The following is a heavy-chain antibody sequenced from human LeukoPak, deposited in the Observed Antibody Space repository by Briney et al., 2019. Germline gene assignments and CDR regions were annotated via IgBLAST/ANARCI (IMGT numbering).Heavy chain of an antibody. CDR3: ARPDTSGKRDAFDI. V-gene: IGHV5-51*01. D-gene: IGHD3-3*01. CDR2: IYPGDSDT. Sequence: GESLKISCKTSGYIFSTYWLGWVRQMPGKGLEWMGVIYPGDSDTRYSPSFQGQVTISADKSISTAYLQWSSLKASDTATYYCARPDTSGKRDAFDIWGQGTMVTVSS. J-gene: IGHJ3*02. CDR1: GYIFSTYW.